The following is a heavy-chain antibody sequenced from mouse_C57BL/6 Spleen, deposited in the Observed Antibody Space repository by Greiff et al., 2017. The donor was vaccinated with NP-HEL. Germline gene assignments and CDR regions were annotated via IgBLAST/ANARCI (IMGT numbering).Heavy chain of an antibody. D-gene: IGHD1-1*01. CDR2: INPSNGGT. V-gene: IGHV1-53*01. Sequence: QVQLQQPGTELVKPGASVKLSCKASGYTFTSYWMHWVKQRPGQGLEWIGNINPSNGGTNYNEKFKSKATLTVDKSTSTAYMQLSSLTSEDSAVYYCARYTLTTEDWYFDVWGTGTTVTVSS. J-gene: IGHJ1*03. CDR1: GYTFTSYW. CDR3: ARYTLTTEDWYFDV.